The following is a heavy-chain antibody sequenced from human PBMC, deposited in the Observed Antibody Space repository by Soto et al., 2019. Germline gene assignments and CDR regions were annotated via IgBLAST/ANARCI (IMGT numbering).Heavy chain of an antibody. CDR3: VVAAQPYYFDY. J-gene: IGHJ4*02. V-gene: IGHV1-46*01. D-gene: IGHD2-15*01. CDR2: INPSSGNT. CDR1: GYTFTSYY. Sequence: GASVKVSCKASGYTFTSYYMHWVRQAPGQGLEWMGIINPSSGNTNYAQKLQGRVTMTTDTSTSTAYMELRSLRSDDTAVYYCVVAAQPYYFDYWGQGTLVTVSS.